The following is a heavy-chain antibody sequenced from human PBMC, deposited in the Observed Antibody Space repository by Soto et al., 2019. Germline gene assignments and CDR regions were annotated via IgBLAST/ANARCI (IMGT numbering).Heavy chain of an antibody. CDR3: ARSGGGYDLGDY. D-gene: IGHD5-12*01. V-gene: IGHV1-2*04. CDR2: INPNSGGA. CDR1: GYTFIGYY. Sequence: QVQLVQSGAEVKKPGASVKVSCKASGYTFIGYYIHWVRQAPGQGLEWMGWINPNSGGAKYSQKLQAWVTMTSDTSISTAYVELSRLKSDDTAVYYCARSGGGYDLGDYWGQGTLVTVSS. J-gene: IGHJ4*02.